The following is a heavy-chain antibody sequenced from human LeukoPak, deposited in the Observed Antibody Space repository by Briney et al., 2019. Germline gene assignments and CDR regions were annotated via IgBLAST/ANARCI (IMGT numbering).Heavy chain of an antibody. Sequence: GGSLRLSCAASGFTFSDYYMSWIRQAPGKGLEWVSYISSSGSAIYYADSVKGRFTISRDNAKNSLYLQMNSLRAEDTAVYYCARVLPSIAARGCDYWGQGTLVTVSS. V-gene: IGHV3-11*04. D-gene: IGHD6-6*01. CDR3: ARVLPSIAARGCDY. CDR1: GFTFSDYY. J-gene: IGHJ4*02. CDR2: ISSSGSAI.